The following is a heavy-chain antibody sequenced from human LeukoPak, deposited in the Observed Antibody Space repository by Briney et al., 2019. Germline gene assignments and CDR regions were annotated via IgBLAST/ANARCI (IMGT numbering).Heavy chain of an antibody. CDR2: IYYSGST. CDR1: GGSISSSSYY. Sequence: KTSETLSLTCTVSGGSISSSSYYWGWIRQPPGKGLEWIGSIYYSGSTYYNPSLKSRVSISVDTSKNQFSLKLSSVTAADTAVYYCARDLSYWGQGTLVTVSS. CDR3: ARDLSY. V-gene: IGHV4-39*02. J-gene: IGHJ4*02.